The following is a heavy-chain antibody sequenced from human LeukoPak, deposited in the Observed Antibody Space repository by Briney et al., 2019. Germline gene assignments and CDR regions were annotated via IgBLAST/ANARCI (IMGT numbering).Heavy chain of an antibody. J-gene: IGHJ3*02. CDR3: ARVGDYTAFDI. CDR2: ISYDGSNK. V-gene: IGHV3-30*03. D-gene: IGHD4-17*01. CDR1: GFTFSSYG. Sequence: GGSLRLSCAASGFTFSSYGMHWVRQAPGKGLEWVASISYDGSNKYYADSVKGRFTISRDNSKNTLYLQMGCLRAEDMAVFYCARVGDYTAFDIWGQGTLVTVSS.